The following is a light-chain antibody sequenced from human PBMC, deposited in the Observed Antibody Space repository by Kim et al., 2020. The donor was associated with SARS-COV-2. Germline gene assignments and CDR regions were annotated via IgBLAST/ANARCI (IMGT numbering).Light chain of an antibody. V-gene: IGLV7-43*01. Sequence: QAVVTQEPSLTVSPGGTVTLTCASNTGAVTSGYYPNWFQLKPGQAPRSMIHTASGRHSWTPARFSGSLLGGKAALTLSGVQPEDAAEYYCLLYYGGVWVFGGGTQLTVL. CDR3: LLYYGGVWV. CDR2: TAS. CDR1: TGAVTSGYY. J-gene: IGLJ3*02.